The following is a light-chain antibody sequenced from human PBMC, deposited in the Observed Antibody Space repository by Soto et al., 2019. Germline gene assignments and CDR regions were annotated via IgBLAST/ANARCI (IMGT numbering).Light chain of an antibody. CDR2: EVS. CDR1: SSDVGGYNY. V-gene: IGLV2-8*01. J-gene: IGLJ1*01. CDR3: SSYAGSNNPYV. Sequence: SALPQAPSGSGSPGQSVTISCTGTSSDVGGYNYVSWYQQHPGKAPKLMIYEVSKRPSGVPDRFSGSKSGNTASLTVSGLQAEDEADYYCSSYAGSNNPYVFGTGTKV.